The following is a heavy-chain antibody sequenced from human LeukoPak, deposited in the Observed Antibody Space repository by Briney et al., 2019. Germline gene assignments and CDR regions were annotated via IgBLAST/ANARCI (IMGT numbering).Heavy chain of an antibody. D-gene: IGHD5-12*01. CDR1: GYSFTTNW. J-gene: IGHJ4*02. Sequence: GESLKISCKGSGYSFTTNWIGWVRQMPGTRLEWMGIICPGDSDTRYSPSFQGQVTISVDKSISTAYLQWSSLKASDTAMYYCARHVPYGGSDRGSYFDYWGQGTLVTVSS. CDR2: ICPGDSDT. CDR3: ARHVPYGGSDRGSYFDY. V-gene: IGHV5-51*01.